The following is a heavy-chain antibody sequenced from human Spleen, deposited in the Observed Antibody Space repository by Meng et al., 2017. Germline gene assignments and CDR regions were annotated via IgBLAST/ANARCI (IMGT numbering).Heavy chain of an antibody. Sequence: GESLKISCAASGFSFRSYAMNWVRQTPGKGLEWVSAISSSGGSTYYADSVKGRVTISRDNSKNMLYLQMNSLTAEDTAVYYCATSRTFDYWGQGTLVTVSS. CDR3: ATSRTFDY. CDR2: ISSSGGST. J-gene: IGHJ4*02. D-gene: IGHD1-14*01. CDR1: GFSFRSYA. V-gene: IGHV3-23*01.